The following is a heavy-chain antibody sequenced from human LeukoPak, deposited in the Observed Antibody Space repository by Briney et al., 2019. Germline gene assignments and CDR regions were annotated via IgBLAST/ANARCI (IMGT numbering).Heavy chain of an antibody. CDR3: AREVKRTGDLARRSYYYYYYMDV. CDR2: ISYDGSNK. J-gene: IGHJ6*03. CDR1: GFTFSSYG. D-gene: IGHD7-27*01. Sequence: PGRSLRLSCAASGFTFSSYGMHWVRQAPGKGLKWVAVISYDGSNKYYADSVKGRFTISRDNSKNTLYLQMNSLRDEDTAVYYCAREVKRTGDLARRSYYYYYYMDVWGKGTTVTVSS. V-gene: IGHV3-30*03.